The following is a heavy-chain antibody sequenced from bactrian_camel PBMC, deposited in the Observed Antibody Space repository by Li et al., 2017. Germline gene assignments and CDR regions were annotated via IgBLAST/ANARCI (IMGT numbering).Heavy chain of an antibody. V-gene: IGHV3S40*01. CDR3: ATGLGWFDY. D-gene: IGHD5*01. J-gene: IGHJ4*01. Sequence: VQLVESGGGSVQAGGSLRLSCAASGFAGATFSDYGMSWVRQAPGKGLEWVSHINSDSSGGDTYYGDSVKGRFTISRDNGKNTLYLQMRNLESEDRALYYCATGLGWFDYWGQGTQVTVSS. CDR2: INSDSSGGDT. CDR1: GFAGATFSDYG.